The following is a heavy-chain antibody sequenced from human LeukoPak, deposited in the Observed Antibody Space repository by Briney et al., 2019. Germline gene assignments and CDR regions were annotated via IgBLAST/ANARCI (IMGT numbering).Heavy chain of an antibody. D-gene: IGHD5-18*01. CDR2: INPSGGST. V-gene: IGHV1-46*01. J-gene: IGHJ5*02. Sequence: GASVKVSCKASGYTFTSYYMHWVRQAPGQGLEWMGIINPSGGSTSYAQKFQGRVTMTRDTSTSTVYMELSSMRPEDTAVYYCARQPSNTAMVPLFDPWGQGALVTVSS. CDR1: GYTFTSYY. CDR3: ARQPSNTAMVPLFDP.